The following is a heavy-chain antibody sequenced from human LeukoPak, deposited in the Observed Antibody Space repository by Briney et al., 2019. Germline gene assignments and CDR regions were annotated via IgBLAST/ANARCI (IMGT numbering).Heavy chain of an antibody. Sequence: GGTLRLSCAASGFTFSIYSMNWVRQAPGEGLECVSSISSSSFVYYADSVKGRFTTSRDNAKNSLYLQMNSLRAEDTAVYYCARAIPQRRTDTSGWYSNCFDPWGQGTLVTVSS. V-gene: IGHV3-21*01. J-gene: IGHJ5*02. CDR1: GFTFSIYS. CDR2: ISSSSFV. CDR3: ARAIPQRRTDTSGWYSNCFDP. D-gene: IGHD6-19*01.